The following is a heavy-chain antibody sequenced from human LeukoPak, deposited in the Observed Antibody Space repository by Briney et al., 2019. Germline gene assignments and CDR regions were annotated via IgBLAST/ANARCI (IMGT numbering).Heavy chain of an antibody. CDR1: GFTFKDYA. J-gene: IGHJ3*02. Sequence: GGSLRLSCAASGFTFKDYAMHWVRQAPGKGLEWVSGISWNSGSIGYADSVKGRFTISRDNAKNSLYLQMNSLRAEDTALYYCAKDMGYFDWLSAFDIWGQGTMVTVSS. D-gene: IGHD3-9*01. CDR3: AKDMGYFDWLSAFDI. CDR2: ISWNSGSI. V-gene: IGHV3-9*01.